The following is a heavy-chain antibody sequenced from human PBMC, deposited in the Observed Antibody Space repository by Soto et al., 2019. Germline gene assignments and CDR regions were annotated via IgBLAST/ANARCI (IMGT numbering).Heavy chain of an antibody. CDR2: ISYDGSNK. CDR3: ARDENGWFDP. V-gene: IGHV3-30-3*01. J-gene: IGHJ5*02. CDR1: GFTFSSYA. Sequence: AGGSLRLSCAASGFTFSSYAMHWVRQAPGKGLEWVAVISYDGSNKYYADSVKGRFTISRDNSKNTLYLQMNSLRAEDTAVYYCARDENGWFDPWGQGTLVTVSS.